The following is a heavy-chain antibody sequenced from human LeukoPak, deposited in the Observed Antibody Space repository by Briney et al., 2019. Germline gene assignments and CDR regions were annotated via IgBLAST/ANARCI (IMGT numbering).Heavy chain of an antibody. CDR3: ARATPPYGSGSPSLYYYGMDV. J-gene: IGHJ6*02. Sequence: SETLSLTCTVSGGSISSYYWSWIRQPAGKGLEWIGRIYTSGSTNYNPSLKSRVTMSVDTSKNQFSLKLSSVTAADTAVYYCARATPPYGSGSPSLYYYGMDVWGQGTTVTLSS. CDR2: IYTSGST. CDR1: GGSISSYY. V-gene: IGHV4-4*07. D-gene: IGHD3-10*01.